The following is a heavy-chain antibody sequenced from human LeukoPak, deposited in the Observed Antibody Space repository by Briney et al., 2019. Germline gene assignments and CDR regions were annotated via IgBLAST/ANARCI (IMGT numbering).Heavy chain of an antibody. D-gene: IGHD2-15*01. V-gene: IGHV3-48*04. Sequence: PGGSLRLSCAASGFTFSSYSMNWVRQAPGKGLEWVSYISSSSSTIYYADSLKGRFTISRDNAKNSLYLQMNSLRAEDTAVYYCARSGAYCSGGSCFYYYYGMDVWGQGTTVTVSS. CDR3: ARSGAYCSGGSCFYYYYGMDV. CDR1: GFTFSSYS. J-gene: IGHJ6*02. CDR2: ISSSSSTI.